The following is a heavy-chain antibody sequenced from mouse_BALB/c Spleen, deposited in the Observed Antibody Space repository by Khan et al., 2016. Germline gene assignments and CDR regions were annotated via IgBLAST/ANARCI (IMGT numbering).Heavy chain of an antibody. CDR2: INPGSGSS. D-gene: IGHD1-1*01. Sequence: QVQLQQPGAELVRPGTSVKVSCKASGYDFTNYLIEWVKQRPGRGLEWIGVINPGSGSSKYNAKFKGKAAMTADISSSTAYLQLSSLTSDDTAVYSCASSDCYDGGDANWGQGTLVTVSA. CDR3: ASSDCYDGGDAN. CDR1: GYDFTNYL. J-gene: IGHJ3*01. V-gene: IGHV1-54*01.